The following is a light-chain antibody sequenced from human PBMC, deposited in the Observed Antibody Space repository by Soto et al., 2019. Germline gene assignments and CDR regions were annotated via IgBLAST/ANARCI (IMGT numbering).Light chain of an antibody. CDR3: SSFTSHRIYV. J-gene: IGLJ1*01. Sequence: QSVLTQPTSVSGSPGQSITISCTGNHNDIGTYDYVSWYQQHPGRAPRLLIHGVTTRPSGISGRFSASKSGLTASLTISGLQPEDEAHYYCSSFTSHRIYVFGPGTKVTVL. CDR2: GVT. V-gene: IGLV2-14*03. CDR1: HNDIGTYDY.